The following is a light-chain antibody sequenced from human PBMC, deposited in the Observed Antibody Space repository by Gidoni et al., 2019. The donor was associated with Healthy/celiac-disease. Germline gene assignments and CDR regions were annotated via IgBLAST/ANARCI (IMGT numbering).Light chain of an antibody. Sequence: DIVMNQSPDSLAVSLGARATINKNYLAWYQQKPGQPPKLLIYWASTRESGVPDRFSGSGSGTDFTLTISSLQAEDVAVYYCQQYYSTPWTFGQGTKVEIK. CDR2: WAS. V-gene: IGKV4-1*01. J-gene: IGKJ1*01. CDR1: KNY. CDR3: QQYYSTPWT.